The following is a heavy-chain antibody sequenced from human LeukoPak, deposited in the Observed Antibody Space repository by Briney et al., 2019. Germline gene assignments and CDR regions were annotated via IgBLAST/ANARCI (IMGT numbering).Heavy chain of an antibody. Sequence: GGSLRLSCAASGFTFSSYWMHWVRQAPGKGLVWVSRIDSDGNITSYADSVKGRFTISRDNAKNTLYLQMNSLRAEDTAVYYCARISYDSSGYYDYWGQGTLVTASS. V-gene: IGHV3-74*01. CDR3: ARISYDSSGYYDY. CDR2: IDSDGNIT. J-gene: IGHJ4*02. D-gene: IGHD3-22*01. CDR1: GFTFSSYW.